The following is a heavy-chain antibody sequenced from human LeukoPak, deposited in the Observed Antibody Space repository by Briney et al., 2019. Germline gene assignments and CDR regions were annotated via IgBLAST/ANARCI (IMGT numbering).Heavy chain of an antibody. CDR2: INWNGGST. D-gene: IGHD5-18*01. J-gene: IGHJ4*01. CDR1: GFTFDDYG. CDR3: ARAGYSYGSVFLDY. V-gene: IGHV3-20*01. Sequence: GGSVRLSCAASGFTFDDYGMSWVRQAPGKGLEWVSGINWNGGSTGYADSVKGRFTISRDNAKNSLYLQMNSLRAEDTALYHCARAGYSYGSVFLDYWGQGTLVTVSS.